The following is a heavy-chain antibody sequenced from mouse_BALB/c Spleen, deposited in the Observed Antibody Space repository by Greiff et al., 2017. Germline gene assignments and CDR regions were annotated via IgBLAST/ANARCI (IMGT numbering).Heavy chain of an antibody. Sequence: EVQRVESGGGLVKPGGSLKLSCAASGFTFSSYAMSWVRQTPEKRLEWVASISSGGSTYYPDSVKGRFTISRDNARNILYLQMSSLRSEDTAMYYCARGGRLSVYYFDYWGQGTTLTVSS. CDR3: ARGGRLSVYYFDY. CDR2: ISSGGST. J-gene: IGHJ2*01. D-gene: IGHD3-1*01. CDR1: GFTFSSYA. V-gene: IGHV5-6-5*01.